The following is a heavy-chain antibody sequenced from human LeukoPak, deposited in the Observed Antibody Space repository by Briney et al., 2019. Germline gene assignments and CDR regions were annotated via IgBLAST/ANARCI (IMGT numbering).Heavy chain of an antibody. D-gene: IGHD3-16*02. CDR1: GGSISSGSYC. Sequence: SETLSLTCTVSGGSISSGSYCWSWIRQPAGKGLEWIGHIYTSGSTNYNPSLKSRVTISVDTSKNQFSLRLTSVTAADTAVYYCARDYRGTYPPGYFDYWGQGTLVTVSS. V-gene: IGHV4-61*09. J-gene: IGHJ4*02. CDR2: IYTSGST. CDR3: ARDYRGTYPPGYFDY.